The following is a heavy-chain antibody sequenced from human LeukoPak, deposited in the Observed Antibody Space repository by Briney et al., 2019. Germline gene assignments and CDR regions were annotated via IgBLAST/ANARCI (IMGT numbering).Heavy chain of an antibody. D-gene: IGHD6-19*01. CDR2: ISYDGSNK. Sequence: GGSLRFSCAASGFAFSSYGMHWVRQAPGKGLEWVAVISYDGSNKYYADSVKGRFAISRDNSKNTLYLQMNSLRAEDTAVYYCAKDLIAVAGLFDYWGQGTLVAVSS. J-gene: IGHJ4*02. V-gene: IGHV3-30*18. CDR1: GFAFSSYG. CDR3: AKDLIAVAGLFDY.